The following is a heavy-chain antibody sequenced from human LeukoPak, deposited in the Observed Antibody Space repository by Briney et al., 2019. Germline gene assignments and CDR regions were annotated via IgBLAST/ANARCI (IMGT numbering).Heavy chain of an antibody. V-gene: IGHV1-69*13. CDR3: ATNPMTTGVFDY. J-gene: IGHJ4*02. D-gene: IGHD4-23*01. CDR1: GGTFSSYA. Sequence: SVKVSCKASGGTFSSYAISWVRQAPGQGLEWMGGIIPIFGTANYAQKFQGRVTITADESTSTAYMELSSLRSEDTAVYYCATNPMTTGVFDYWGQGTLVTVST. CDR2: IIPIFGTA.